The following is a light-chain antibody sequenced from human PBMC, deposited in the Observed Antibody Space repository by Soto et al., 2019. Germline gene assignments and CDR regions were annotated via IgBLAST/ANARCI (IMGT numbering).Light chain of an antibody. J-gene: IGLJ1*01. CDR2: EVT. Sequence: QSVLTQPASVSGSPGQSITISCTGTSSDIGAYNYVSWYQQHPGKAPKLLIYEVTNRPSGVSDRFSGSKSGNTAPLTISGLQAEDEANYYCNSYTTISNRVFGTGTKVIVL. CDR3: NSYTTISNRV. V-gene: IGLV2-14*01. CDR1: SSDIGAYNY.